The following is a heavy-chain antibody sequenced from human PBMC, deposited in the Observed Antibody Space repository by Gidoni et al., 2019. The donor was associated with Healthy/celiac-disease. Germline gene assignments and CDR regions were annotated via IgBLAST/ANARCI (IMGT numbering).Heavy chain of an antibody. Sequence: QVQLVQSGAEVKKPGASVKVSCKASGYTFTSYYLHWVRQAPGQGLEWMGIINPSGGSTSYEQKFQGRVTMTRDTSTSTVYMELSSLRSEDTAVYYCASQTEPDYGDYPVGAGDWYFDLWGRGTLVTVSS. CDR3: ASQTEPDYGDYPVGAGDWYFDL. V-gene: IGHV1-46*03. D-gene: IGHD4-17*01. CDR1: GYTFTSYY. J-gene: IGHJ2*01. CDR2: INPSGGST.